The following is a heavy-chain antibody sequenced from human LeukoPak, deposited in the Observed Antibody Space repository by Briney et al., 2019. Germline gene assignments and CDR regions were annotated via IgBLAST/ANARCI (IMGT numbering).Heavy chain of an antibody. J-gene: IGHJ4*02. Sequence: GGSLRLSCAASGFTFSSYEMNWVRQAPGKGLEWVSYISSSGSTIYYADSVKGRFTISRDNAKNTLYLQMSSLRVEDTAVYYCAREWSGFGELPDYWGQGTLVTVSS. CDR2: ISSSGSTI. V-gene: IGHV3-48*03. CDR1: GFTFSSYE. D-gene: IGHD3-10*01. CDR3: AREWSGFGELPDY.